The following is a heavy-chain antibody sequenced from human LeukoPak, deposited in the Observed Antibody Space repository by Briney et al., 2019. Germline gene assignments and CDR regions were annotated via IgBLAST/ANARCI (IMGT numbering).Heavy chain of an antibody. CDR2: ISYDGSNK. J-gene: IGHJ4*02. CDR1: GFTFSSYA. D-gene: IGHD4-17*01. Sequence: GGSLRLSCAASGFTFSSYAMHWVRQAPGKGLEWVAVISYDGSNKYYADSVKGRFTISRDNSKNTLYLQMNSLRAEDTAVYYCAKLGVTTPVDYWGQGTLVTVSS. CDR3: AKLGVTTPVDY. V-gene: IGHV3-30*04.